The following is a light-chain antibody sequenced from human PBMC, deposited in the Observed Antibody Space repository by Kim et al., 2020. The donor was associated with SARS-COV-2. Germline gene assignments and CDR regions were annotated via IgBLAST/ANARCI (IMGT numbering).Light chain of an antibody. J-gene: IGKJ4*02. Sequence: DIQMTQSPSTLSASVGDRVTITCRASQTISTWLAWYQHKPGKAPKLLIYQASTLESGVPSRFSGSGSGTEFTLTINSLQADDFATYYCQHYNSYPTLTFGGGTKVDIK. CDR1: QTISTW. V-gene: IGKV1-5*03. CDR2: QAS. CDR3: QHYNSYPTLT.